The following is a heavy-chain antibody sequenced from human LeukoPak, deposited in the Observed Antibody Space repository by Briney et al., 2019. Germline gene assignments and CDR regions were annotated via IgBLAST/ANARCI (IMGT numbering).Heavy chain of an antibody. Sequence: ASVKVSCKASGYTFTGYYMHWVRQAPGQGLEWMGWINPNSGGTNYAQKFQGRVTMTRDTSISTAYMELSRLRSDDTAVYYCARDGTTEGHYYFDYWGQGTLVTVSS. D-gene: IGHD3-10*01. CDR3: ARDGTTEGHYYFDY. V-gene: IGHV1-2*02. J-gene: IGHJ4*02. CDR1: GYTFTGYY. CDR2: INPNSGGT.